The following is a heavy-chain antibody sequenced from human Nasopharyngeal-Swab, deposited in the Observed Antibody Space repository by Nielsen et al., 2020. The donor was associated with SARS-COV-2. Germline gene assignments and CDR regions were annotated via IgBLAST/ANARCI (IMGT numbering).Heavy chain of an antibody. Sequence: WIRQPPGKGLEWIGHIYYSGSTNYNPSLKSRVTISVDTSKNQFSLKLSSVTAADTAVYYCARDGYDSSGYYLSAFDIWGQGTMVTVSS. CDR2: IYYSGST. J-gene: IGHJ3*02. CDR3: ARDGYDSSGYYLSAFDI. D-gene: IGHD3-22*01. V-gene: IGHV4-59*01.